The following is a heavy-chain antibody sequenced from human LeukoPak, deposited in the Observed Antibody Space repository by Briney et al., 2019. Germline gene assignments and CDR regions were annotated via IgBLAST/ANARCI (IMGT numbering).Heavy chain of an antibody. J-gene: IGHJ4*02. CDR2: ISGSGGST. Sequence: GGSLRLSCAASGFTFSSYAMSWIRQAPGKGLEWVSAISGSGGSTYYADSVKGRFTISRDNSKNTLYLQMNSLRAEDTAVYYCAKVVYDYGDYVPFDYWGQGTLVTVSS. D-gene: IGHD4-17*01. CDR3: AKVVYDYGDYVPFDY. CDR1: GFTFSSYA. V-gene: IGHV3-23*01.